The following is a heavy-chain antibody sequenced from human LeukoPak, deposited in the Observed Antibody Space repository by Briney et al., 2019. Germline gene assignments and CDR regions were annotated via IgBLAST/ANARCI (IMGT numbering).Heavy chain of an antibody. CDR1: GFTFSSYS. CDR3: GVDNWKDYYYGMDV. CDR2: ISSSSSYI. J-gene: IGHJ6*02. Sequence: GGSLRLSCAASGFTFSSYSMNWVRQAPGKGLEWVASISSSSSYIYYADSVKGRFTISRDNAKNSLYLQMNSLRAEDTAVYYCGVDNWKDYYYGMDVWGQGTTVTVSS. D-gene: IGHD1-20*01. V-gene: IGHV3-21*01.